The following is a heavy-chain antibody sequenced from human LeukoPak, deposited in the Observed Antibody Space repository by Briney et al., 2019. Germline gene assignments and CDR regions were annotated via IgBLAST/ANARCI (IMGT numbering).Heavy chain of an antibody. Sequence: SETLSLTCTVSGGSISSSSYYWGWIRQPPGKGLEWIGSIYYSGTTYYNPSLKSRVTISVDTSKNQFSLRLSSVTAADTAVYYCARHVRQGTIFGVLNWFDPWGQGTLVTVSS. CDR3: ARHVRQGTIFGVLNWFDP. V-gene: IGHV4-39*01. CDR1: GGSISSSSYY. D-gene: IGHD3-3*01. CDR2: IYYSGTT. J-gene: IGHJ5*02.